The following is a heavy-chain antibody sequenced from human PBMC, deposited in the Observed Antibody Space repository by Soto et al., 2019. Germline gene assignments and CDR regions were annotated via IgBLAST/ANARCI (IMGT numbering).Heavy chain of an antibody. CDR2: ISSSGSTI. CDR3: ARGNPITMIVVVAPDFDY. CDR1: GFTFSSYR. Sequence: GGSLRLSCAASGFTFSSYRMNWVRQAPGKGLEWVSYISSSGSTIYYADSVKGRFTISRDNAKNSLYLQMNSLRDEDTAVYYCARGNPITMIVVVAPDFDYWGQGTLVTVSS. D-gene: IGHD3-22*01. J-gene: IGHJ4*02. V-gene: IGHV3-48*02.